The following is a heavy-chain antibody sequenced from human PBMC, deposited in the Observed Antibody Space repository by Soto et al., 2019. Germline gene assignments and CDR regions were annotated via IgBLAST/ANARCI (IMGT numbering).Heavy chain of an antibody. CDR1: GYTFTSYY. V-gene: IGHV1-46*01. J-gene: IGHJ4*02. D-gene: IGHD3-16*02. Sequence: QVQLVQSGAEVKKPGASVKVSCKASGYTFTSYYMHWVRQAPGQGLEWMGIINPSSGSTSYAQKFQGRVNMTRDTSTSTVYMELSRLRSEDTALYYCARAGTYDYVWGSYRLGSNWGQGTLFTVSS. CDR2: INPSSGST. CDR3: ARAGTYDYVWGSYRLGSN.